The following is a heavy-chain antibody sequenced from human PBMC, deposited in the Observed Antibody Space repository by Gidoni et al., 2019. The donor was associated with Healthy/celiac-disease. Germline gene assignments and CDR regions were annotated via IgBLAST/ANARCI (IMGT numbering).Heavy chain of an antibody. V-gene: IGHV3-30-3*01. CDR1: GCTFSSYA. Sequence: QVQLVESGGGVVQPGRSLRLSCASSGCTFSSYAMHWVRQAPGKGLEWVAVISYDGSNKYYADSVKGRFTISRDNSKNTLYLQMNSLRAEDTAVYYCARDEGRSSSWLSYWGQGTLVTVSS. CDR2: ISYDGSNK. CDR3: ARDEGRSSSWLSY. D-gene: IGHD6-13*01. J-gene: IGHJ4*02.